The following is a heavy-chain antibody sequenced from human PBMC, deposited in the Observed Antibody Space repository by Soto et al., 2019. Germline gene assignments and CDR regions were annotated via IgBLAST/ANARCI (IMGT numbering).Heavy chain of an antibody. J-gene: IGHJ6*03. Sequence: GASVKVSCKASGYTFTSYDINWVRQATGQGLEWMGWMNPNSGNTGYAQKFQGRVTMTRNTSISTAYMELSSLRSEDTAVYYCARASVEIPLQSGELYYYYYYMDVWGKGTTVTVSS. CDR1: GYTFTSYD. V-gene: IGHV1-8*01. CDR3: ARASVEIPLQSGELYYYYYYMDV. D-gene: IGHD1-7*01. CDR2: MNPNSGNT.